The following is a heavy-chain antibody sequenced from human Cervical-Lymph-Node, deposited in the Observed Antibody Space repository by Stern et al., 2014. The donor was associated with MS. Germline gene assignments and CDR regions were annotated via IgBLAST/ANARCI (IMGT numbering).Heavy chain of an antibody. CDR3: ARRGITGSIQDAFDI. D-gene: IGHD1-20*01. V-gene: IGHV5-51*03. CDR2: IYPGDSDT. CDR1: GYSFTSYW. Sequence: VQLVESGTEVKKPGESLKISCKGSGYSFTSYWIAWVRQMPGKGLECMGIIYPGDSDTTYSPSFEGRVTISAGKSSSTAYLEWSGLKASDTAMYYCARRGITGSIQDAFDIWGQGTMVTVSS. J-gene: IGHJ3*02.